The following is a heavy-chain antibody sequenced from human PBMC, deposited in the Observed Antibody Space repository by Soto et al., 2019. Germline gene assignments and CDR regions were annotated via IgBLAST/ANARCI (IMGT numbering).Heavy chain of an antibody. D-gene: IGHD3-22*01. CDR3: ARSTYYYDSSGYYSGAFDI. J-gene: IGHJ3*02. V-gene: IGHV1-69*02. CDR1: GGTFSSYT. Sequence: QVQLVQSGAEVKKPGSSVKVSCKASGGTFSSYTISWVRQAPGQGLEWMGRIIPILGIANYAQKFQGRVMITADKSTSTAYMELSSLRSEDTAVYYCARSTYYYDSSGYYSGAFDIWGQGTMVTVSS. CDR2: IIPILGIA.